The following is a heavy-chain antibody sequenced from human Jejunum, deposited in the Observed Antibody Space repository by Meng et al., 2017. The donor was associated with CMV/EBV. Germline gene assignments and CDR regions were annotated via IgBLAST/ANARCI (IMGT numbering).Heavy chain of an antibody. Sequence: SCAASGFTFSTYGIHWVRQAPGKGLEWVAFIRYDGGNKDYADSVQGRFSISRDNSKNTLYLQMNSLRAEDTALYYCAKEHVNDYWGQGALVTVSS. CDR1: GFTFSTYG. CDR2: IRYDGGNK. CDR3: AKEHVNDY. V-gene: IGHV3-30*02. J-gene: IGHJ4*02.